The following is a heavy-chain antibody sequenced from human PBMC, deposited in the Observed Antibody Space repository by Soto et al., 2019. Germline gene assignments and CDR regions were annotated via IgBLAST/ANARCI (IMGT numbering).Heavy chain of an antibody. CDR2: IWYDGSNK. CDR1: GFTFSSYG. CDR3: ARYVMWGSYRYLLY. J-gene: IGHJ4*02. Sequence: QVQLVESGGGVVQPGRSLRLSCAASGFTFSSYGMHWVRQAPGKGLEWVAVIWYDGSNKHYADSVKGRFTISRDNSKNTLYLQMNSLRAEDTAVYYCARYVMWGSYRYLLYWGQGTLVTVSS. V-gene: IGHV3-33*01. D-gene: IGHD3-16*02.